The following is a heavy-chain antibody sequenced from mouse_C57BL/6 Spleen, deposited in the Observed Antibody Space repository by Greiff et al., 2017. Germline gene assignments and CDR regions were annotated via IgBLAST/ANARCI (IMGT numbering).Heavy chain of an antibody. D-gene: IGHD2-4*01. CDR2: ISYDGSN. CDR3: ARDRDYDGYAMDY. Sequence: EVKLVESGPGLVKPSQSLSLTCSVTGYSITSGYYWNWIRQFPGNKLEWMGYISYDGSNNYNPSLKNRISITRDTSKNQFFLKLNSVTTEDTATYYCARDRDYDGYAMDYWGQGTSVTVSS. J-gene: IGHJ4*01. CDR1: GYSITSGYY. V-gene: IGHV3-6*01.